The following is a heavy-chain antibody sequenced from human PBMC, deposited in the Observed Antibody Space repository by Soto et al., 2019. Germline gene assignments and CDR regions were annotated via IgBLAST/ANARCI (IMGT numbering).Heavy chain of an antibody. V-gene: IGHV3-23*01. CDR3: AKLGFCSGGTCHLDYYNGVDV. Sequence: GGSLRLSCAASGFSFSSNAMTWVRLAPGQGLEWVSTIGSGGTTYYADSVKGRFTISRDNSKNTQSLQMNSLRVEDTGVYYCAKLGFCSGGTCHLDYYNGVDVWGQGTTVTVSS. CDR2: IGSGGTT. J-gene: IGHJ6*02. D-gene: IGHD2-15*01. CDR1: GFSFSSNA.